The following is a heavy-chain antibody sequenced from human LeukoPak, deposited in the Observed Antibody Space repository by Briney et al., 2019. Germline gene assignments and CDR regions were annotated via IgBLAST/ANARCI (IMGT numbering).Heavy chain of an antibody. J-gene: IGHJ3*02. V-gene: IGHV4-61*01. CDR1: GGSVSSGSYY. Sequence: KTSETLSLTCTVSGGSVSSGSYYWSWIRQPPGKGLEWIGYIYYSGSTNYNPSLKSRVTISVDTSKNQFSLKLSSVTAADTAVYYCAREESTVTRPDAFDIWGQGTMVSVSS. CDR3: AREESTVTRPDAFDI. CDR2: IYYSGST. D-gene: IGHD4-17*01.